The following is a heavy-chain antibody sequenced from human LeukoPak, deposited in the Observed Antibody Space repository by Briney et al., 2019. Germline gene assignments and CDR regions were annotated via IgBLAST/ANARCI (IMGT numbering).Heavy chain of an antibody. V-gene: IGHV4-34*01. CDR3: ARLRALLHGYNY. D-gene: IGHD5-18*01. CDR1: GGSFSGYY. Sequence: PSETLSLTCAVYGGSFSGYYWSWIRQPPGKGLEWIGEINHSGSTNYNPSLESRVTISVDTSKNQFSLKLSSVTAADTAVYYCARLRALLHGYNYWGQGTLVTVSS. CDR2: INHSGST. J-gene: IGHJ4*02.